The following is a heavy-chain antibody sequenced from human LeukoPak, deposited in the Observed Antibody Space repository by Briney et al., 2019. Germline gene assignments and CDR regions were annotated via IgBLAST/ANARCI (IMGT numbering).Heavy chain of an antibody. CDR2: ISSGSTYI. CDR3: ARLGYCSGGSCSSFDY. Sequence: GGSLRLSCAASGFTFSSYVMNWVRQAPGKGLEWVSSISSGSTYIYYADSVKGRFTISRDNAKNSLYLQMNGLRAEDTAVYYCARLGYCSGGSCSSFDYWGQGTLVTVSS. D-gene: IGHD2-15*01. V-gene: IGHV3-21*01. CDR1: GFTFSSYV. J-gene: IGHJ4*02.